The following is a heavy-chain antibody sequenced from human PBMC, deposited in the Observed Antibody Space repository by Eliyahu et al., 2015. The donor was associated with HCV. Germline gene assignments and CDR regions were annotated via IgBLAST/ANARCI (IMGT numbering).Heavy chain of an antibody. V-gene: IGHV5-51*03. CDR3: ARLSEPRAAYVTRYGMDV. CDR1: GYTFAEYW. J-gene: IGHJ6*02. CDR2: IYAGDSHT. D-gene: IGHD6-13*01. Sequence: EVQLVQSGAEVKKPGXSLRIXCKASGYTFAEYWIAWVRQMPGKGLEWMGVIYAGDSHTKYSPSFQGQVTFSADKSITTAYLEWSSLKASDAAVYFCARLSEPRAAYVTRYGMDVWGQGTTVTVSS.